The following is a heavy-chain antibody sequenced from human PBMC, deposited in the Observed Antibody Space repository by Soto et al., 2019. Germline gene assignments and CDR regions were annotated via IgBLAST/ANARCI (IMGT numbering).Heavy chain of an antibody. V-gene: IGHV3-74*01. Sequence: GGFLRLPCAAAGVTFSSYWMHWVRQAPGKGLVWVSRINSDGSSTSYADSVKGRFTISRDNAKNTLYLQMNSLRAEDTAVYYCARVGASSGWQYYYYYGMDVWGQGTTVTVSS. J-gene: IGHJ6*02. CDR3: ARVGASSGWQYYYYYGMDV. D-gene: IGHD6-19*01. CDR1: GVTFSSYW. CDR2: INSDGSST.